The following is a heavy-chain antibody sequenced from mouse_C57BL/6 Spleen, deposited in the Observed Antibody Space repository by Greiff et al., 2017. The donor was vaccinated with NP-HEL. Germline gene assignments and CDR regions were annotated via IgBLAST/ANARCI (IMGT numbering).Heavy chain of an antibody. V-gene: IGHV1-42*01. D-gene: IGHD1-1*02. J-gene: IGHJ1*03. CDR2: INPSTGGT. Sequence: EVQLQQSGPELVKPGASVKISCKASGYSFTGHYMNWVKQSPEKSLEWIGEINPSTGGTTYNQKFKAKATLTVDKSSSTAYMQLKSLTSEDSAVYYCARGHYRYFDVWGTGTTVTVSS. CDR3: ARGHYRYFDV. CDR1: GYSFTGHY.